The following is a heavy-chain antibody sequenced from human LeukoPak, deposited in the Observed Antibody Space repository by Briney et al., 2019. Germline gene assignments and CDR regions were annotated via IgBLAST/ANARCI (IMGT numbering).Heavy chain of an antibody. V-gene: IGHV4-59*01. CDR1: GGSISSYY. Sequence: SETLSLTRTVSGGSISSYYWSWIRQPPGKGLEWIGYIYYSGSTNYNPSLKSRVTISVDTSKNQFSLKLSSVTAADTAVYYCARGVEYSSSSGLGYWGQGTLVTVSS. J-gene: IGHJ4*02. D-gene: IGHD6-6*01. CDR2: IYYSGST. CDR3: ARGVEYSSSSGLGY.